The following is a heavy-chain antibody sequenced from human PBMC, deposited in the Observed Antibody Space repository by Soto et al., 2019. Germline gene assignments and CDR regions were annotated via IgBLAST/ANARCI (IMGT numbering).Heavy chain of an antibody. CDR2: IWYDGSKK. D-gene: IGHD3-3*01. Sequence: QVQVVESGGGVVQPGRSLRLSCAASGFTFSSFGMHWVRQAPGKGLEWGSLIWYDGSKKSYGDSVKGRFTTSRDIVRNTVYLQMNSVRDAEKAVYYCARDASYYSLWSGYYPLRNGMDVWGQGTTVTVSS. J-gene: IGHJ6*02. V-gene: IGHV3-33*01. CDR1: GFTFSSFG. CDR3: ARDASYYSLWSGYYPLRNGMDV.